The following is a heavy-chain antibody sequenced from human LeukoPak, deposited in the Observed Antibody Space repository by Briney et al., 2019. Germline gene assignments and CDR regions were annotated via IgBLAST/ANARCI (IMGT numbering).Heavy chain of an antibody. CDR3: ARASVATIIPDY. J-gene: IGHJ4*02. CDR2: ISSSGSTI. Sequence: GGSLRLSCAASGFTFSSYEMNWVRQAPGKGLEWVSYISSSGSTIYYADSVKGRFTTSRDNAKNSLYLQMNSLRAEDTAAYYCARASVATIIPDYWGQGTLVTVSS. V-gene: IGHV3-48*03. D-gene: IGHD5-24*01. CDR1: GFTFSSYE.